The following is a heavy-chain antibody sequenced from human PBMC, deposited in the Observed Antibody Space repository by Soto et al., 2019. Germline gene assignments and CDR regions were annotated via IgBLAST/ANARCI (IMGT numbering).Heavy chain of an antibody. CDR1: GGSISSYY. D-gene: IGHD6-19*01. CDR3: SRVRSSGWYFHFDY. Sequence: SETLSLTCTDSGGSISSYYWSWIRQPPGKGLEWIGYIYYSGSTNYNPSLKSRVTISVDTSKNQFSLKLSSVTAADTAVYYCSRVRSSGWYFHFDYWGQGTLVTVSS. J-gene: IGHJ4*02. V-gene: IGHV4-59*01. CDR2: IYYSGST.